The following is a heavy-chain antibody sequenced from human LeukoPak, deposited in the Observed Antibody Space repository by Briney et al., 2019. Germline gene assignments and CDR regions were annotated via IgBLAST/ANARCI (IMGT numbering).Heavy chain of an antibody. D-gene: IGHD4/OR15-4a*01. CDR2: ISSGGSYI. V-gene: IGHV3-21*04. J-gene: IGHJ4*02. CDR1: GFSFSKYN. Sequence: KPGGSLRLSCAASGFSFSKYNMNWVRQAPGKGLEWFSSISSGGSYIYYADSVKGRFTISRDNSKNTLYLQMNSLRAEDTAVYYCARRAGAYSHPYDYWGQGTLVTVSS. CDR3: ARRAGAYSHPYDY.